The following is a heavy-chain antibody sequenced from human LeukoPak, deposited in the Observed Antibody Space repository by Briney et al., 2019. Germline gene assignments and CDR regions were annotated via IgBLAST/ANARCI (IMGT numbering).Heavy chain of an antibody. CDR1: GGSVSSGSYY. CDR3: ARRTVGSTSTLDAFDI. J-gene: IGHJ3*02. Sequence: SETLSLTCTVSGGSVSSGSYYWNCIRQPPGKGLEWIGYVYHSGSTNYNPSLKSRVIISLDTSKNQFSLKLSSVTAADTAIYYCARRTVGSTSTLDAFDIWGQGTMVTVSS. V-gene: IGHV4-61*01. D-gene: IGHD1-26*01. CDR2: VYHSGST.